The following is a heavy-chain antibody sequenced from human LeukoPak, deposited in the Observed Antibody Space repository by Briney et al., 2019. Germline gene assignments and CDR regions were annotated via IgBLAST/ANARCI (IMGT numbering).Heavy chain of an antibody. Sequence: ASVKVSCKPSGYTFTSYGISWVRQAPGQGLEWMGWISAYNGNTNYAQKLQGRVTMTTGTSTSTAYMEMRRLRSDDTAVYYCAREGKTTVTTTDSGIYYYYYYGMDVWGQGTTVTVSS. CDR1: GYTFTSYG. CDR3: AREGKTTVTTTDSGIYYYYYYGMDV. V-gene: IGHV1-18*01. CDR2: ISAYNGNT. J-gene: IGHJ6*02. D-gene: IGHD4-11*01.